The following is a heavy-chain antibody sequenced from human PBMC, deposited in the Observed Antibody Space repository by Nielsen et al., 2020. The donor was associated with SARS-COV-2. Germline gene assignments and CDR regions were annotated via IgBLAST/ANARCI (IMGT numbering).Heavy chain of an antibody. CDR2: INWNGGST. CDR3: ARVGVSAVIDY. D-gene: IGHD6-6*01. Sequence: GGSLRLSCAASGFTFDDYGMSWVRQAPGKGLEWVSGINWNGGSTGYADSVKGRFTISRDNAKNSLYLQMNSLRAEDTAVYYCARVGVSAVIDYWGQGTLVTVSS. CDR1: GFTFDDYG. J-gene: IGHJ4*02. V-gene: IGHV3-20*04.